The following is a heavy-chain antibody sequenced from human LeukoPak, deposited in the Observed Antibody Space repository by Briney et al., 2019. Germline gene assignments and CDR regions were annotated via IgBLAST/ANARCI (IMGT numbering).Heavy chain of an antibody. CDR2: IYYISNT. CDR1: GASVGSAGYY. Sequence: PSETLSLTCTVSGASVGSAGYYWSWIRQPSGWGLEWIGYIYYISNTNYNPSLKSRVTMSVDPSKNQFSLKLNSVTAADTAVYYCARTQSQSGSYRYYFGYWGQGTLVTVSS. V-gene: IGHV4-61*08. J-gene: IGHJ4*02. D-gene: IGHD1-26*01. CDR3: ARTQSQSGSYRYYFGY.